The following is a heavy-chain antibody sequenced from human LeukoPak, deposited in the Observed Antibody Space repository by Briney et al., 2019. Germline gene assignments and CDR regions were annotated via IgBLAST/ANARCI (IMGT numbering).Heavy chain of an antibody. CDR3: ARRDYYDSSTPFDY. CDR1: GGTFSSYA. D-gene: IGHD3-22*01. J-gene: IGHJ4*02. CDR2: ISSYNGNT. V-gene: IGHV1-18*01. Sequence: ASVKVSCKASGGTFSSYAISWVRQAPGQGLEGMGWISSYNGNTNYAQKLQGRVTMTTDTSTSTAYMELRSLRSDDTAVYYCARRDYYDSSTPFDYWGQGTLVTVSS.